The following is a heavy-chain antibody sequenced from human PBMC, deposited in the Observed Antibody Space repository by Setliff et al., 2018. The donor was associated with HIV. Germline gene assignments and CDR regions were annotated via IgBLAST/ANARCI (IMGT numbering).Heavy chain of an antibody. D-gene: IGHD3-10*01. CDR3: ARDRAESYYYYYYYMDV. CDR1: GFLFHTYW. CDR2: IKEDGSEK. V-gene: IGHV3-7*05. Sequence: GSLRLSCAASGFLFHTYWMSWVRQAPGKGLEWVANIKEDGSEKYYVDSVKGRFTISRDNAENSLYLQMNSLTAEDTAVYYCARDRAESYYYYYYYMDVWGKGTTVTVSS. J-gene: IGHJ6*03.